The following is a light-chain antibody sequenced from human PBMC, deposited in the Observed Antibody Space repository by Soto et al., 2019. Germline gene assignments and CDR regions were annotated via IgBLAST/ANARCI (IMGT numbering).Light chain of an antibody. CDR3: QQYNSYWLT. V-gene: IGKV1-5*01. CDR1: QSISSW. J-gene: IGKJ4*01. CDR2: DAS. Sequence: DIQMTQSPSTLSASVGDRVTITCRASQSISSWLAWYPQKPGKAPKLLIYDASSLESGVPSRFSGSGSGTEFTLTISSLQPDDFATYYCQQYNSYWLTFGGGTKVEIK.